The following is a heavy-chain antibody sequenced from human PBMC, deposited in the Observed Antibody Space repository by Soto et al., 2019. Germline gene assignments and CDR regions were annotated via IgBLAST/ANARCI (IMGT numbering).Heavy chain of an antibody. J-gene: IGHJ4*02. CDR3: ARGGGYSSSWYPGYYFDY. D-gene: IGHD6-13*01. CDR1: GVSINSRGYY. CDR2: ISSSGSTI. V-gene: IGHV3-11*04. Sequence: LSLTCTVSGVSINSRGYYWGWVRQAPGKGLEWVSYISSSGSTIYYADSVKGRFTISRDNAKNSLYLQMNSLRAEDTAVYYCARGGGYSSSWYPGYYFDYWGQGTLVTVSS.